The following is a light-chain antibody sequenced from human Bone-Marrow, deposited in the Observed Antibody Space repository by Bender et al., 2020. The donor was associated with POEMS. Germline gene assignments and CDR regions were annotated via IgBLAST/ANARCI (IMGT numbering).Light chain of an antibody. CDR2: DVT. J-gene: IGLJ3*02. CDR1: TSDVGGYDY. Sequence: QSALTQPRSVSGSPGQSVTISCTGTTSDVGGYDYVSWYQQHPGKAPKLMIYDVTKRPSGVPDRFSGSKSGTSASLAISGLQAEDEADYYCCSYAGIYSWVFGGGTKLTV. V-gene: IGLV2-11*01. CDR3: CSYAGIYSWV.